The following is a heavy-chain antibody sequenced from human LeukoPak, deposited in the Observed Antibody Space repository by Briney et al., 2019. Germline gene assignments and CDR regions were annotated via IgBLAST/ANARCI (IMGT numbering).Heavy chain of an antibody. Sequence: GGSLSLSCTASGFTFGDYVMNWVRQAPGKGLEWVSGINWNGGSTGYADSVKGRFTISRDNAKNSLYLQMNSLRAEDTALYYCASGGIYYGAAFDFWGQGTLVTVSS. V-gene: IGHV3-20*04. CDR2: INWNGGST. CDR3: ASGGIYYGAAFDF. J-gene: IGHJ4*02. CDR1: GFTFGDYV. D-gene: IGHD1-26*01.